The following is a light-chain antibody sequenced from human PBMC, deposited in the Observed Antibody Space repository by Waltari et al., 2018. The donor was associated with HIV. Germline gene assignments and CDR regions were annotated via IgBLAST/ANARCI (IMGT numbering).Light chain of an antibody. CDR3: QVWDSGSDHV. J-gene: IGLJ1*01. CDR2: HDD. V-gene: IGLV3-21*01. CDR1: NIGSRD. Sequence: SYVLTQPPSITVAPGKTAKITCGGKNIGSRDVHWYQQKPGQAPILVTYHDDDRPSGIPERFSGSNSDNTATLTINRVEVGDEADYYCQVWDSGSDHVFGSGTTVTVL.